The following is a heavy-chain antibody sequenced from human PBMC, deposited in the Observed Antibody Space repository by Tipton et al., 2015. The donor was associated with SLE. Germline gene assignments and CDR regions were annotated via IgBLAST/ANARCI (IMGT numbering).Heavy chain of an antibody. CDR1: GYTFTSYY. D-gene: IGHD3-10*01. V-gene: IGHV3-30-3*01. Sequence: QLVQSGAEVKKPGASVKVSCKASGYTFTSYYMHWVRQAPGKGLEWVAVISYDGSNKYYADSVKGRFTISRDNSKNTLYLQMNSLRAEDTAVYYCARGFQRGAFDIWGQGTMVTVSS. CDR3: ARGFQRGAFDI. CDR2: ISYDGSNK. J-gene: IGHJ3*02.